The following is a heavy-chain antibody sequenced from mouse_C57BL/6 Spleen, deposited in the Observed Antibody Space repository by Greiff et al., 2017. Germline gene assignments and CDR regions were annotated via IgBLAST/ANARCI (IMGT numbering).Heavy chain of an antibody. J-gene: IGHJ1*03. D-gene: IGHD1-1*01. CDR3: TRAMATVVACYFDV. V-gene: IGHV1-5*01. Sequence: EVQLQQSGAVLVTPGASVKLSCKASGYTFTSYWMHWVKQRPGQGLEWIGAIYPGNSDTSYNQKFKGKAKLTVVTSASTAYMELSSLTYEDSAVYNSTRAMATVVACYFDVWGTGTTVTVSS. CDR2: IYPGNSDT. CDR1: GYTFTSYW.